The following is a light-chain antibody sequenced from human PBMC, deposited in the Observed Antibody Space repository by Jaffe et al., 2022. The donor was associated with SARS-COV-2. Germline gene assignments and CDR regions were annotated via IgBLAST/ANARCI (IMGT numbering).Light chain of an antibody. CDR1: QSVLYSSNNKNY. CDR2: RAS. Sequence: DIVMTQSPDSLAVSLGERATINCKSSQSVLYSSNNKNYLAWYQQKPGQPPKLLISRASTRESGVPDRFNGSGSGTDFTLTISSLQAEDVAVYYCQQFYTTPVTFGGGTKVEIK. J-gene: IGKJ4*01. CDR3: QQFYTTPVT. V-gene: IGKV4-1*01.